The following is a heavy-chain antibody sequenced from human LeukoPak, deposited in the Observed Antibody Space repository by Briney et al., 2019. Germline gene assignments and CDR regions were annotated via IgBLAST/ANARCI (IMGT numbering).Heavy chain of an antibody. CDR2: ISGSGGST. CDR3: DIVVAASLGGGRDY. D-gene: IGHD2-15*01. CDR1: GFTFSSYA. V-gene: IGHV3-23*01. J-gene: IGHJ4*02. Sequence: GGSLRLSCAASGFTFSSYAMSWVRQAPGKGLEWVSAISGSGGSTYYADSVKGRSTISRDNSKNTLYLQMNSLRAEDTAVYYCDIVVAASLGGGRDYWGQGTLVTVSS.